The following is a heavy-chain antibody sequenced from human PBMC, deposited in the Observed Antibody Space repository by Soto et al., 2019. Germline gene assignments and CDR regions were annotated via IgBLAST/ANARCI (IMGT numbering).Heavy chain of an antibody. V-gene: IGHV1-69*01. Sequence: QAQLEQSGGEVKKPGSSVKVSCKASRVAFSKFIVTWVRQAPGLGLEWVRGIIPIFGTANYAQKFQGRVTITADESTSTSYMEVNILRSEDTAVYYCAKVRYSSPMGYYYGMDVWGQGTTVTVSS. J-gene: IGHJ6*02. D-gene: IGHD6-19*01. CDR3: AKVRYSSPMGYYYGMDV. CDR2: IIPIFGTA. CDR1: RVAFSKFI.